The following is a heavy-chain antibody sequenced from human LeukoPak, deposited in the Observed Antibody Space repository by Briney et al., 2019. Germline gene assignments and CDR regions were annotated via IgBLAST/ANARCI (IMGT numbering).Heavy chain of an antibody. CDR2: IIPIFGTA. CDR3: ARAPGYGSGSYWYYYYYMDV. Sequence: SVKVSCKASGGTFSSYAISWVRQAPGQGLEWMGGIIPIFGTANYAQKFQGRVTITADKSTSTAYMELSSLRSEDTAVYYCARAPGYGSGSYWYYYYYMDVWGKGTTVTVSS. V-gene: IGHV1-69*06. J-gene: IGHJ6*03. D-gene: IGHD3-10*01. CDR1: GGTFSSYA.